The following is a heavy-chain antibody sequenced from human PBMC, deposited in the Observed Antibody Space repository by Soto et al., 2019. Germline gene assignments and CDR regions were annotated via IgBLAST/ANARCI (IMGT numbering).Heavy chain of an antibody. Sequence: SGTLSLTCPVSGVSIKVGCYYLGWLRPPPGTGLEWVATIYYSGTTYCNPSLKSRLTISLDTSRNQFSLDLTSVTAADTAVYYCARLAYSHYSTWGQRTLVSVSA. CDR1: GVSIKVGCYY. CDR3: ARLAYSHYST. CDR2: IYYSGTT. D-gene: IGHD5-12*01. V-gene: IGHV4-39*01. J-gene: IGHJ4*02.